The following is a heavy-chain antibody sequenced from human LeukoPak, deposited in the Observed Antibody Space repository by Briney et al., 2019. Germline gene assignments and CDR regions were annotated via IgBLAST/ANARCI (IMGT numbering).Heavy chain of an antibody. V-gene: IGHV4-59*02. D-gene: IGHD4-17*01. CDR3: ARDLVTVTKGFDI. CDR2: ISYIGST. J-gene: IGHJ3*02. Sequence: SETLSLTCSVSGGSVSSHYWSWIRQPPGKGLEWIGYISYIGSTNYNPSLKSRVTISIDTSRNQFSLRLSSVTAADTAVYYCARDLVTVTKGFDIWGQGTMVSVSS. CDR1: GGSVSSHY.